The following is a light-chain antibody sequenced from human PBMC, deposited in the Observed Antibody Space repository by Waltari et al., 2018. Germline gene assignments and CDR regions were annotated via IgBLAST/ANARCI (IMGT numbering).Light chain of an antibody. J-gene: IGLJ3*02. Sequence: QSALTQPPSASGSPGQSVTISCTGTSSDVGSYNYVSWYQQHPGKAPNLMSYEVNKRPSGVPDRFSGSKSGNAASLTVSGLQAEDDADYFCSSYAGKNNVVFGGGTKLTVL. CDR2: EVN. CDR3: SSYAGKNNVV. CDR1: SSDVGSYNY. V-gene: IGLV2-8*01.